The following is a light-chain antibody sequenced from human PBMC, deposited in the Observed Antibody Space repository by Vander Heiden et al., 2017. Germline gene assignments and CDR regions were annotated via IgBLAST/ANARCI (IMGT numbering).Light chain of an antibody. V-gene: IGKV3-15*01. CDR2: GAF. Sequence: IVLTQYPATLSASPGERATLSCRASQSVDSKLAWYQQRRGQAPRLHLYGAFTRATGVPVRFSGSGSETEFTLTISSLQSEDFAVYFWHQYQTWPTFGPGTKVEIK. CDR3: HQYQTWPT. CDR1: QSVDSK. J-gene: IGKJ1*01.